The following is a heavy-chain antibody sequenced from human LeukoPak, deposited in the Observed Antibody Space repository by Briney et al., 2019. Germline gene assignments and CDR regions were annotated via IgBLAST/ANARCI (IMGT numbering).Heavy chain of an antibody. D-gene: IGHD3-3*01. CDR2: IHSSGTT. J-gene: IGHJ4*02. V-gene: IGHV4-4*07. CDR1: GGSINNYY. CDR3: GRGLEGGPVGFEY. Sequence: PSETLSLTCIVSGGSINNYYWSWIRQPAGKGLEWIGRIHSSGTTNYNPSLKSRVTVSVDTSKNQFSLKVNSVTAPDTGVYYCGRGLEGGPVGFEYWSQGTLVPVS.